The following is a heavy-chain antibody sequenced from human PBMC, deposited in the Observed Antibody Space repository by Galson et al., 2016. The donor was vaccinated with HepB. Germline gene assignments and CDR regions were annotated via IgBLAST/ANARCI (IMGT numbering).Heavy chain of an antibody. Sequence: SLRLSCAASGFTFSNFWMHWVRQVPGKGLMWVSRSNSDGSRTNYADSVKGRFTISRDNAKNTLYPQMDLLRAEDTAVYYCTRARLGDFDYWGQGSLVTVSS. CDR1: GFTFSNFW. CDR2: SNSDGSRT. D-gene: IGHD3-16*01. V-gene: IGHV3-74*01. J-gene: IGHJ4*02. CDR3: TRARLGDFDY.